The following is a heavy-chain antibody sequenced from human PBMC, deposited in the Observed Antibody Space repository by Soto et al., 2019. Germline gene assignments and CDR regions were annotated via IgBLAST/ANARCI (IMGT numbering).Heavy chain of an antibody. J-gene: IGHJ4*02. CDR2: INAGDGNT. Sequence: ASVKVSCKASGYTFTSYAMHWVRQAPGQRLEWMGWINAGDGNTKYSQKFQGRVTITRDTSASTAYMELSSLRSEDTAVYYCARDYDSSGYLFDYWGQGTRVTVS. V-gene: IGHV1-3*01. CDR1: GYTFTSYA. D-gene: IGHD3-22*01. CDR3: ARDYDSSGYLFDY.